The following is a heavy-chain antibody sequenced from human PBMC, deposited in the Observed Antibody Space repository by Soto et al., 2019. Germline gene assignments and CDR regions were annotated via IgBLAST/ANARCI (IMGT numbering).Heavy chain of an antibody. Sequence: ETLSLTCAVYGGSFSGYYWSWIRQPPGKGLEWIGEINHSGSTNYNPSLKSRVTISVDTSKNQFSLKLSSVTAADTAVYYCARLGYCSGGSCYDDSAPLYGMDVWGQGTTVTVSS. J-gene: IGHJ6*02. CDR2: INHSGST. V-gene: IGHV4-34*01. D-gene: IGHD2-15*01. CDR1: GGSFSGYY. CDR3: ARLGYCSGGSCYDDSAPLYGMDV.